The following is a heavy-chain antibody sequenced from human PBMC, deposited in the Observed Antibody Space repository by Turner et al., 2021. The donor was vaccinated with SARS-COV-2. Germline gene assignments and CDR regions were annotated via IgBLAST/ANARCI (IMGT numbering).Heavy chain of an antibody. D-gene: IGHD3-16*01. CDR3: ARFEDQATPGGEYYYGMDV. V-gene: IGHV3-30-3*01. J-gene: IGHJ6*02. CDR1: GFTFSSYA. Sequence: QVQLVESGGGVVQPGRSLRLSCAASGFTFSSYAMQWVRQAPGKGLEWVAIISYDVTYKHYADSVKGRFTISRDNSKNTLYLQMNSLRAEDTAVYYCARFEDQATPGGEYYYGMDVWGQGTTVTVSS. CDR2: ISYDVTYK.